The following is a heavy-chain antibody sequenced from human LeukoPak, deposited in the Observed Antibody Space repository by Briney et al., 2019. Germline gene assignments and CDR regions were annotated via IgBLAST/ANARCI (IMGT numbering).Heavy chain of an antibody. J-gene: IGHJ4*02. CDR1: GFTIHDHA. Sequence: GGSLRLSCVGSGFTIHDHAMHWVRQAPGKGLEWVSGIDWNSGRIGYADSVRGRFTISRDNAKNSLYLQMNSLRAEDTALYYCARAFYGSGSYPFDYWGQGTLVTVSS. CDR2: IDWNSGRI. V-gene: IGHV3-9*01. D-gene: IGHD3-10*01. CDR3: ARAFYGSGSYPFDY.